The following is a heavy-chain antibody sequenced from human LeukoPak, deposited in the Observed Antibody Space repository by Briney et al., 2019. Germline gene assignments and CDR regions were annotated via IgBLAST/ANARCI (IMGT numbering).Heavy chain of an antibody. D-gene: IGHD2-21*01. V-gene: IGHV3-23*01. Sequence: PGGSLRLSCEASGFTFSSFAMTWVRQAPGKGLEWVSGISGSGGGTYYADSVKGRFTISRDNSKNTLYLQMSSLRAEDTAVYYCARDLRYCDSDNCFLRDASDIWGQGTMVTVSS. J-gene: IGHJ3*02. CDR1: GFTFSSFA. CDR3: ARDLRYCDSDNCFLRDASDI. CDR2: ISGSGGGT.